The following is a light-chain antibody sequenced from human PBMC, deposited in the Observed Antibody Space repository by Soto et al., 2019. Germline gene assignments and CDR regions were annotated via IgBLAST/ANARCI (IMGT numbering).Light chain of an antibody. CDR3: QQRHMWPIT. CDR1: QSFRGL. Sequence: LLTQSPVTLSLSPGERATLSCRASQSFRGLLAWYQQKPGQAPRLLIYDAYNRATGIPPRFSGSGSRTDFTLTISSLEPEDSAVYYCQQRHMWPITFGQGTRLEIK. CDR2: DAY. J-gene: IGKJ5*01. V-gene: IGKV3-11*01.